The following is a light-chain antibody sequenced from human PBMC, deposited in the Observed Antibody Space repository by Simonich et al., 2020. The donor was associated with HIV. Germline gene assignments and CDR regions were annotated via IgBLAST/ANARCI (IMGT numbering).Light chain of an antibody. Sequence: DIVMTQSPDYLAVSLGERATVNCRSSRSVLYRSKNKNYLAWYQPKPGQPPKLLIYWASTRESGVPDRFSASGSGTDFTLTISSLQAEDVAIYYCQQYYSTPPTFGQGTKVEIK. CDR2: WAS. CDR3: QQYYSTPPT. J-gene: IGKJ1*01. V-gene: IGKV4-1*01. CDR1: RSVLYRSKNKNY.